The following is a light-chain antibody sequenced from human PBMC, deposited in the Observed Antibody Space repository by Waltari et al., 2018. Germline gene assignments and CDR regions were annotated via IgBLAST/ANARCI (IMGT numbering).Light chain of an antibody. CDR1: RSNIGQNH. Sequence: QSVLTQPPSASGTPGQRVPISCSGRRSNIGQNHGYWYKHLPGTAPKLLIYRNNQRHSGVPDRFSGSKSGTSASLAISGLRSEDEADYYCAAWDDSLSGRVFGGGTKLTVL. CDR2: RNN. CDR3: AAWDDSLSGRV. V-gene: IGLV1-47*01. J-gene: IGLJ3*02.